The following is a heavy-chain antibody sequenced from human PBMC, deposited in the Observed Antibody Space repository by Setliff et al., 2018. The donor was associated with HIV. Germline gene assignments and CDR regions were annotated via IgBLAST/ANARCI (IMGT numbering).Heavy chain of an antibody. D-gene: IGHD3-22*01. CDR3: ASRVYYYDSSGYLREEGFDP. V-gene: IGHV4-39*01. CDR1: GGSISNSRYY. J-gene: IGHJ5*02. Sequence: PSETLSLTCTVSGGSISNSRYYWSWIRQPPGEGLEWIGSIYYSGSTYYNPSLKSRVTISVDTSKNQFSLKLSSVTAADAAVYYCASRVYYYDSSGYLREEGFDPWGQGTLVTVSS. CDR2: IYYSGST.